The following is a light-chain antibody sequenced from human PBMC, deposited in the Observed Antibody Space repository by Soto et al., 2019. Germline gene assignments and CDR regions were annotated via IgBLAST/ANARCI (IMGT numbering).Light chain of an antibody. J-gene: IGKJ5*01. CDR3: QEYDGALIT. CDR2: DAS. CDR1: QSIRSER. Sequence: EIVLTHSPDTLSLSPGERATLSCRASQSIRSERLAWYQQKPGQAPRLVIFDASNKASGMPERFSGSGSWKDLTVTIARLEPEDFAVDYCQEYDGALITVGLGTRLEI. V-gene: IGKV3-20*01.